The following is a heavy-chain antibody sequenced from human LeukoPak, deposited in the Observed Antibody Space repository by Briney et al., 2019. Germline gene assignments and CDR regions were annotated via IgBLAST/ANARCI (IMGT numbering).Heavy chain of an antibody. D-gene: IGHD2-8*01. CDR1: GGSISSYY. J-gene: IGHJ3*02. Sequence: SETLSLTCTVSGGSISSYYWSWIRQPAGKGLEWIGRIYTSGSTNYNPSLKSRVTMSVDTSKNQFSLKLSSVTAADTAVYYCARPARRYCTNGVRSDAFDIWGQGTMVTVSS. CDR3: ARPARRYCTNGVRSDAFDI. V-gene: IGHV4-4*07. CDR2: IYTSGST.